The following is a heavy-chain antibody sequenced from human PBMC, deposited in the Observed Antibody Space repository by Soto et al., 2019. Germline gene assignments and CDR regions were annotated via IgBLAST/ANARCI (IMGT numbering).Heavy chain of an antibody. CDR1: GYTFTSYD. J-gene: IGHJ4*02. D-gene: IGHD3-3*01. V-gene: IGHV1-8*01. CDR2: MNPNSGNT. CDR3: ARIPGGEWLLTGGVWYYFDY. Sequence: ASVKVSCKASGYTFTSYDINWVRQATGQGLEWMGWMNPNSGNTGYAQKFQGRVTMTRNTSISTAYMELSSLRSEDTAVYYCARIPGGEWLLTGGVWYYFDYWGQGTLVTVSS.